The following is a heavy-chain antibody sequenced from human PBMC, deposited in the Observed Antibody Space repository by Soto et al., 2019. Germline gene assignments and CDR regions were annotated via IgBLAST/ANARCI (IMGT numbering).Heavy chain of an antibody. J-gene: IGHJ4*02. CDR3: ARCLWLGDPSSPYYFDY. V-gene: IGHV5-51*01. Sequence: GESLKISCKGSGYSFTSYWIGWVRQMPGKGLEWMGIIYPGDSDTRYSPSFQGQVTISADKSISTAYLQWSSLKASDTAMYYCARCLWLGDPSSPYYFDYWGQGTLVTVSS. CDR1: GYSFTSYW. D-gene: IGHD3-10*01. CDR2: IYPGDSDT.